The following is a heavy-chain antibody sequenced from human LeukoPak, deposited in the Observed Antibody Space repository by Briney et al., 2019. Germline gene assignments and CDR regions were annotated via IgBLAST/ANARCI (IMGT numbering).Heavy chain of an antibody. D-gene: IGHD3-9*01. CDR3: ASSANDILTGYYPLDY. CDR1: GGTFSSYA. J-gene: IGHJ4*02. Sequence: SVKVSCKASGGTFSSYAISWVRQALGQGLEWMGGIIPIFGTANYAQKFQGRVTITTDESTSTAYMELSSLRSEDTAVYYCASSANDILTGYYPLDYWGQGTLVTVSS. V-gene: IGHV1-69*05. CDR2: IIPIFGTA.